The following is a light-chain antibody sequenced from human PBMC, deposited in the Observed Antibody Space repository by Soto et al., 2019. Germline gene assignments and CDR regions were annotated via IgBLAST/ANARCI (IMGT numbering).Light chain of an antibody. V-gene: IGLV4-60*02. Sequence: QSVLTQSSSASASLGSSVKLTCTLSSGHSSYIIAWHQQQPGKAPRYLMKLEGSGSYNKGSGVHDRFSGSSSGADRYLTISNLQFEDEADYYCGTWDGNTRVFGGGTKLTVL. CDR3: GTWDGNTRV. CDR1: SGHSSYI. J-gene: IGLJ3*02. CDR2: LEGSGSY.